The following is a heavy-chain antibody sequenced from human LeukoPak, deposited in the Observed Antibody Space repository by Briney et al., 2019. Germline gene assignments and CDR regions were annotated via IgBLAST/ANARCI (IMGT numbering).Heavy chain of an antibody. CDR3: AKERDTAMVTIDY. V-gene: IGHV3-30*02. J-gene: IGHJ4*02. D-gene: IGHD5-18*01. Sequence: PGGSLRLSCAASGFTFSSYGMHWVRQAPGKGLEWVAFIRYDGSNKYYADSVKGRFTISRDNSKNTLYLQMNRLRAEDTAVYYCAKERDTAMVTIDYWGQGTLVTVSS. CDR1: GFTFSSYG. CDR2: IRYDGSNK.